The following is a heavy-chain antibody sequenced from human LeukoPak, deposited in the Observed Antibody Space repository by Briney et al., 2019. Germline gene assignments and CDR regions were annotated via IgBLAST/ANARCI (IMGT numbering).Heavy chain of an antibody. D-gene: IGHD2-15*01. Sequence: GGSLRLSCAASGFTFNSYEMNWVRQAPGKGLEWVSYISSSGSTIYYADSVKGRFTISRDNAKNSLYLQMNSLRAEDTAVYYCARDWGVGTVDYWGQGPLVTVSS. CDR1: GFTFNSYE. V-gene: IGHV3-48*03. CDR3: ARDWGVGTVDY. J-gene: IGHJ4*02. CDR2: ISSSGSTI.